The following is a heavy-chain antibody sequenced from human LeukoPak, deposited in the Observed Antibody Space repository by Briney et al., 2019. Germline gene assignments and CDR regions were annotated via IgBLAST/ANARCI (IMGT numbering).Heavy chain of an antibody. V-gene: IGHV4-39*01. CDR1: GGSISSSSYY. CDR3: ARRLRRYQLLYNWFDP. J-gene: IGHJ5*02. CDR2: IYYSGST. D-gene: IGHD2-2*01. Sequence: SETLSLTCTVSGGSISSSSYYWGWIRQPPGKGLEWIGSIYYSGSTYYNPSLKSRVTISVDTSKNQFSLKLSSVTAADTAVYYCARRLRRYQLLYNWFDPWGQGTLVTVSS.